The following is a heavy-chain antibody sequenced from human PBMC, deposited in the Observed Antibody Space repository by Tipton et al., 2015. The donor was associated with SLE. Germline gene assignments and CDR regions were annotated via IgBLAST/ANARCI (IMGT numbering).Heavy chain of an antibody. V-gene: IGHV3-30*18. J-gene: IGHJ2*01. CDR3: AKDASRRENWYFDL. Sequence: RFLRLSYAASGFTFSSYGMHWVRQAPGKGLEWVAVIWYDGSNKYYADSVKGRFTISRDNSKNTLYLQMNSLRAEDTAVYYCAKDASRRENWYFDLWGRGTLVTVSS. CDR1: GFTFSSYG. CDR2: IWYDGSNK. D-gene: IGHD1-26*01.